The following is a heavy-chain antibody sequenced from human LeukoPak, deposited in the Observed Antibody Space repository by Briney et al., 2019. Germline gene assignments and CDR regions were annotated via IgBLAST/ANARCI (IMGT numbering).Heavy chain of an antibody. CDR1: GYTFTNYA. D-gene: IGHD6-13*01. CDR3: ASIAAEGYYFDY. Sequence: ASVKVSCKAAGYTFTNYAMHWVRQAPGQRLEWMGWINAGNGNTKYSQKFQGRVTITRDTSASTAYMELSSLRSEDTAVYYCASIAAEGYYFDYWGQGTLVTVSS. J-gene: IGHJ4*02. CDR2: INAGNGNT. V-gene: IGHV1-3*01.